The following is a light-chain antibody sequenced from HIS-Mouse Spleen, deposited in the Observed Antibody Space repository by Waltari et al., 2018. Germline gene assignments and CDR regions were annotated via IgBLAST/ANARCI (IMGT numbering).Light chain of an antibody. V-gene: IGLV3-1*01. CDR3: QAWDSSVV. J-gene: IGLJ2*01. CDR2: QDS. Sequence: SYELTQPPSVSVSPGQTASITCSGDKLGDKYACWYQQKPGQSPVLVIYQDSKRPSGIPERFSGSNSGNADTLAISGTQAMDEADCYCQAWDSSVVFGGGTKLTVL. CDR1: KLGDKY.